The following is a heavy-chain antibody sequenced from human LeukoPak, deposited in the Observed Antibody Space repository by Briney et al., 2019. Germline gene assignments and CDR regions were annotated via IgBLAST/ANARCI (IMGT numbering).Heavy chain of an antibody. CDR2: INWNGGST. J-gene: IGHJ4*02. D-gene: IGHD6-13*01. CDR1: GFTFDDYG. Sequence: GGSLRLSCAASGFTFDDYGMSWVRQAPXXXLEWVSGINWNGGSTGYADSVKGRFTISRDNAKNSLYLQMNSLRAEDTAVYYCAKDQVAAAVPYWGQGTLVTVSS. V-gene: IGHV3-20*04. CDR3: AKDQVAAAVPY.